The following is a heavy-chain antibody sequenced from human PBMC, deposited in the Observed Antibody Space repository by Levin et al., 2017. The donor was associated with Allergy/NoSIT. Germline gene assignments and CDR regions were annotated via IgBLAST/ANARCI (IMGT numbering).Heavy chain of an antibody. Sequence: ETLSLTCAGSGFTFSSFWMSWVRQAPGKGLEWVANIKEDGSVKYSVDAVKGRFTISRDNAKNSVYLQMNSLRADDTAVYYCARSSGWVPDYWGQGTLVTVSS. J-gene: IGHJ4*02. CDR3: ARSSGWVPDY. CDR1: GFTFSSFW. V-gene: IGHV3-7*04. D-gene: IGHD6-19*01. CDR2: IKEDGSVK.